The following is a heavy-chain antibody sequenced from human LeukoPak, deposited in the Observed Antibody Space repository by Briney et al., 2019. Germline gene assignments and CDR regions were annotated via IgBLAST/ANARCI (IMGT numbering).Heavy chain of an antibody. CDR3: ARELELTDEVSDETFDY. Sequence: GRSLRLSCAASGFTFSNYAMHWVRQAPAKGLEWVAVISYAENNRYYADSVKGRFTISRDNSKNTLYLQMNSLRVEDTAVYYCARELELTDEVSDETFDYWGQGTLVTVSS. CDR1: GFTFSNYA. CDR2: ISYAENNR. V-gene: IGHV3-30*01. D-gene: IGHD1-1*01. J-gene: IGHJ4*02.